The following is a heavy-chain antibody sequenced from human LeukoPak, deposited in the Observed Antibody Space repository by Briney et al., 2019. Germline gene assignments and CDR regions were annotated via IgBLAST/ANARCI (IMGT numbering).Heavy chain of an antibody. CDR2: IKHDGSVK. V-gene: IGHV3-7*01. CDR1: GFTFTNSW. J-gene: IGHJ4*02. CDR3: AGTSYYFHY. Sequence: GGSLRLSCAASGFTFTNSWMSWDREAPGKGLEWLANIKHDGSVKNYVDSVKGRFTISRDNAKNSVYLQMSSLRVEDTAVYFCAGTSYYFHYWGQGTLVTVSP.